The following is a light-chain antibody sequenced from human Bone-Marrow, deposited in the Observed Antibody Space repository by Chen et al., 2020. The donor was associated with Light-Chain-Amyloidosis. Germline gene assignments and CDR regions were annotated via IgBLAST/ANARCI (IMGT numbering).Light chain of an antibody. CDR3: QQYGSSPLA. CDR2: GSS. V-gene: IGKV3-20*01. Sequence: EIVLTQPPRTLSLSPGEGANLSCRASQTISSNYLTWYQQKFGQAPRLLIYGSSSRATGIPDRFTGSGSGTDFTLTINRLEPEDFAMYYCQQYGSSPLAFGGGTKVEI. J-gene: IGKJ4*01. CDR1: QTISSNY.